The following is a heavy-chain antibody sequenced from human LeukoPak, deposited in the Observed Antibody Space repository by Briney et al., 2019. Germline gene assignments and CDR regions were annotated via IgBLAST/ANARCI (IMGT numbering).Heavy chain of an antibody. CDR3: AREGSSGRYYFDS. D-gene: IGHD6-6*01. CDR1: GGSISSSSYY. Sequence: SETLSLTYTVSGGSISSSSYYWGWIRQPPGKGLEWIGSIYYSGSTHYTPSLKSRVTMSVDTSKNQLSLELSSVTAADTAVYYCAREGSSGRYYFDSWGQGTLVTVSS. V-gene: IGHV4-39*02. J-gene: IGHJ4*02. CDR2: IYYSGST.